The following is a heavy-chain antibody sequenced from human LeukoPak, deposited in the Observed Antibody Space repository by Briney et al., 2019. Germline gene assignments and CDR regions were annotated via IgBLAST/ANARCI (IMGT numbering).Heavy chain of an antibody. CDR2: ISVYNGNT. J-gene: IGHJ4*02. Sequence: ASVKVSCKASGYIFTSYGISWVRQAPGQGLEWMGWISVYNGNTNYVQKFQGRVTMTTDTSTSTAYMELSRLRSDDTAVYYCARDAAAGTLGSTPYYFDYWGQGTLVTVSS. D-gene: IGHD6-13*01. CDR3: ARDAAAGTLGSTPYYFDY. CDR1: GYIFTSYG. V-gene: IGHV1-18*01.